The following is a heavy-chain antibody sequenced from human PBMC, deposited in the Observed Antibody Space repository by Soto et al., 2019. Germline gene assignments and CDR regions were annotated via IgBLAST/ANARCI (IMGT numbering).Heavy chain of an antibody. CDR2: IKSKTDGGTT. CDR1: GFTFSNAW. V-gene: IGHV3-15*01. D-gene: IGHD2-21*02. Sequence: PGGSLRLSCAASGFTFSNAWMSWVRQAPGKGLEWVGRIKSKTDGGTTDYAAPVKGRFTISRDDSKNTLYLQMNSLRTEDTAVYYCTTDRTAVTVDYWGQGTLVTVSS. J-gene: IGHJ4*02. CDR3: TTDRTAVTVDY.